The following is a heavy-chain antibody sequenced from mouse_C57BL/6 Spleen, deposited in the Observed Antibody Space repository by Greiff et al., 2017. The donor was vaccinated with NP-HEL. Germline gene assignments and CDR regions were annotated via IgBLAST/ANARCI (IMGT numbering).Heavy chain of an antibody. CDR1: GYSITSGYY. V-gene: IGHV3-6*01. CDR3: AREGNSDTMDY. Sequence: VQLKEPGPGLVKPSQSLSLTCSVTGYSITSGYYWYWIRQFPGNKLEWMGYISYDGSNNYNPSLKNRISITRDTSKNQFFLKLNSETTEDTATYYCAREGNSDTMDYWGQGTSVTVSS. CDR2: ISYDGSN. J-gene: IGHJ4*01.